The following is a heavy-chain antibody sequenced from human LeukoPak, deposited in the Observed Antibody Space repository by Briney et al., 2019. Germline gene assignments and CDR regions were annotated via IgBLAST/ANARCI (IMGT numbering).Heavy chain of an antibody. J-gene: IGHJ4*02. CDR2: ISGSGDST. Sequence: PGGSLRLSCAASGFTFSSHLMHWVRQAPGKGLVWVSGISGSGDSTYYADSVKGRFTISRDNSKNTLYLQMNSLRAEDTAVYYCAPGTGGYWGQGTLVTVSS. CDR1: GFTFSSHL. V-gene: IGHV3-23*01. CDR3: APGTGGY. D-gene: IGHD1-1*01.